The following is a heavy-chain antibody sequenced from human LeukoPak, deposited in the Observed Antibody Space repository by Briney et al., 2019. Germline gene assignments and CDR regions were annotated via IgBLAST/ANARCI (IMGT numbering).Heavy chain of an antibody. Sequence: SETLSLTCTVSGDSFSSHYWTWIRQPPGKGLEWIGYISYIGSTNYNPSLKSRVTISIDTSKNQFSLKLTSVTAADTAVYYCARDLVTVTKGFDIWGQGTMVSVSS. J-gene: IGHJ3*02. CDR3: ARDLVTVTKGFDI. CDR1: GDSFSSHY. CDR2: ISYIGST. D-gene: IGHD4-17*01. V-gene: IGHV4-59*11.